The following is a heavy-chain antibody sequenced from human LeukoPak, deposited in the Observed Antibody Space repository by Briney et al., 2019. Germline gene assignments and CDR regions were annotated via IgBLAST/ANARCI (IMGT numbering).Heavy chain of an antibody. Sequence: GGSLRLSCAASGFTLSNFWMIWVRQAPGKGLEWVANMEPDGSEMHYVDSVKGPFTISRDDAKNSLYLQMNSLRAEDTAVYYCAKDLREGYYYDSSGSFDYWGQGTLVTVSS. CDR2: MEPDGSEM. V-gene: IGHV3-7*03. CDR3: AKDLREGYYYDSSGSFDY. D-gene: IGHD3-22*01. CDR1: GFTLSNFW. J-gene: IGHJ4*02.